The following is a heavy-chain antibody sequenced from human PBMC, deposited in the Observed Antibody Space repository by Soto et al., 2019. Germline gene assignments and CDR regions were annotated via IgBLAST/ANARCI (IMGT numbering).Heavy chain of an antibody. J-gene: IGHJ4*02. D-gene: IGHD1-1*01. CDR2: IDGVGTGT. Sequence: GGSLRLSSAASGFTFTNYWMHWVRQVPGKGLVWVSRIDGVGTGTSYSDSVRGRFTISRDNAENMLYLQMNSLRAEDTAVYYCTTVLEYWGQGTLVTVSS. V-gene: IGHV3-74*01. CDR3: TTVLEY. CDR1: GFTFTNYW.